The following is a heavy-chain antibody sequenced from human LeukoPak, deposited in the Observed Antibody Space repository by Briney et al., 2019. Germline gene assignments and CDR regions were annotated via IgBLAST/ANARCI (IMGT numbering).Heavy chain of an antibody. CDR2: IEYNGATK. D-gene: IGHD3-10*02. V-gene: IGHV3-30*02. Sequence: GGSLTLSCEASGFIFSDYWMAWARQAPGKGLEWLAFIEYNGATKDYADSVKGRFTISRDNSKNTVSLQMNSLRAEDTAVYYCAELGITMIGGVWGKGTTVTISS. J-gene: IGHJ6*04. CDR1: GFIFSDYW. CDR3: AELGITMIGGV.